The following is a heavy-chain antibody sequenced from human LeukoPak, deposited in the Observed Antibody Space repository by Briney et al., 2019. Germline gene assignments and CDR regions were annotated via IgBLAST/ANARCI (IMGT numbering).Heavy chain of an antibody. J-gene: IGHJ4*02. CDR1: GYTFTDYY. Sequence: PGASVTVSCKASGYTFTDYYMHWVRQAPGQGLEWMGWINPNSGDTNSAQKFQGRVTITRDSSISTVYMELSRLRSDDTAVYYCARVTGKNWGTYWGQGTLVTVSS. D-gene: IGHD7-27*01. CDR2: INPNSGDT. CDR3: ARVTGKNWGTY. V-gene: IGHV1-2*02.